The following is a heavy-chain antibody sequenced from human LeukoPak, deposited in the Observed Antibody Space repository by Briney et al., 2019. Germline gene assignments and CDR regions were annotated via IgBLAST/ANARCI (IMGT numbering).Heavy chain of an antibody. D-gene: IGHD5-12*01. CDR1: GFTFSSYS. J-gene: IGHJ5*02. CDR3: AGDRKWLRLYNWFDP. CDR2: ISSSSSYI. Sequence: KPGGSLRLSCAASGFTFSSYSMNWVRQAPGKGLEWVSSISSSSSYIYYADSVKGRFTISRDNAKNSLYLQMNSLRAEDTAVYYCAGDRKWLRLYNWFDPWGQGTLVTVSS. V-gene: IGHV3-21*01.